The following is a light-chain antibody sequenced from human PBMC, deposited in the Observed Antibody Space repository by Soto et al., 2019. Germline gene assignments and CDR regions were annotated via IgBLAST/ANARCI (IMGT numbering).Light chain of an antibody. CDR1: QSVSTD. CDR2: AAS. Sequence: IVMTQSPAILSVSPGERVTLSCRASQSVSTDLAWYQQKPGQPPRILIYAASTRATGIPDRFSGSGAGTDFTLAISGLQPEDVAVYYCQQYIVWPPMFTFGQGTRLEIK. J-gene: IGKJ2*01. CDR3: QQYIVWPPMFT. V-gene: IGKV3-15*01.